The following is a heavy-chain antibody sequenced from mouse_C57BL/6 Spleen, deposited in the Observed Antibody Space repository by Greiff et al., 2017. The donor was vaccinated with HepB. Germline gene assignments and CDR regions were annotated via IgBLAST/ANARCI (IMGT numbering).Heavy chain of an antibody. CDR3: ARSNYGSGYFDV. V-gene: IGHV1-50*01. J-gene: IGHJ1*03. CDR2: IDPSDSYT. CDR1: GYTFTSYW. Sequence: QVQLQHPGAELVKPGASVKLSCKASGYTFTSYWMQWVKQRPGQGLEWIGEIDPSDSYTNYNQKFKGKATLTVDTSSSTAYMQLSSLTSEDSAVYYCARSNYGSGYFDVWGTGTTVTVSP. D-gene: IGHD1-1*01.